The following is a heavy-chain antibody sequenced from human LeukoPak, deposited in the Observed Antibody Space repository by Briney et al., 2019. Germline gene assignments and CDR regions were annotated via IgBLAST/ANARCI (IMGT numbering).Heavy chain of an antibody. V-gene: IGHV1-18*01. CDR3: ARDWTYCSGGSCYTGYYYYYYMDV. CDR1: GYTFTSYG. J-gene: IGHJ6*03. D-gene: IGHD2-15*01. CDR2: ISAYNGNT. Sequence: ASVKVSCKASGYTFTSYGISWVRQAPGQGLEWMGWISAYNGNTNYAQKLQGRVTMTTDTSTSTAYMELRSLRSDDTAVYYCARDWTYCSGGSCYTGYYYYYYMDVWGKGTTVTVSS.